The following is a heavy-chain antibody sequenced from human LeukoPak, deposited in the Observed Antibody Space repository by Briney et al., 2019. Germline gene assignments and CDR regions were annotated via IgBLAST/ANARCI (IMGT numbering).Heavy chain of an antibody. Sequence: ASLKVSCKASGYTFTGYYMPWVRQAPGHGLEWMGWINPNSGGTNYAQKFQGRVTMTRDTSISTAYMELSRLRSDDTAVYYCARAPYYYGSGSYYHDAFDIWGQGTMVTVSS. V-gene: IGHV1-2*02. CDR1: GYTFTGYY. CDR2: INPNSGGT. D-gene: IGHD3-10*01. CDR3: ARAPYYYGSGSYYHDAFDI. J-gene: IGHJ3*02.